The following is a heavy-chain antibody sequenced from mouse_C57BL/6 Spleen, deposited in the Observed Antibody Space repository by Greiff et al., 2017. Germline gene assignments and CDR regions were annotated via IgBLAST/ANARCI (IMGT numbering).Heavy chain of an antibody. CDR1: GYTFTDYN. CDR3: ARYYCSSYYFDY. D-gene: IGHD1-1*01. CDR2: INPNNGGT. J-gene: IGHJ2*01. Sequence: VQLQQSGPELVKPGASVKIPCKASGYTFTDYNMDWVKQSHGKSLEWIGDINPNNGGTIYNQKFKGKATLTVDKSSSTAYMELRSLTSEDTAVYYCARYYCSSYYFDYWGQGTTLTVSS. V-gene: IGHV1-18*01.